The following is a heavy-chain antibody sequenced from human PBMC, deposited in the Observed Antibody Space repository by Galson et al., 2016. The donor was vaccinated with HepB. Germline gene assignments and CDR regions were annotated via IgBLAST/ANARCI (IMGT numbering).Heavy chain of an antibody. CDR3: STGPDARSGWNLSPILDH. Sequence: SLRLSCAASGFTFSTYGMHWVRQAPGKGLEWVAVISYDGINEYYAGSVKGRFTISRDNSKNTLYLQMNSLRADDTAVYFCSTGPDARSGWNLSPILDHWGQGTLVTVSS. J-gene: IGHJ4*02. CDR2: ISYDGINE. D-gene: IGHD6-19*01. CDR1: GFTFSTYG. V-gene: IGHV3-30*03.